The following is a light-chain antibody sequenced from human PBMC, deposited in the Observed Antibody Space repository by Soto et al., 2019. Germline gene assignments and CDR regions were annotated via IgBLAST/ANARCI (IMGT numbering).Light chain of an antibody. CDR2: RNN. Sequence: QSVLTQPPSASGTPGQRVTISCSGSSSNIGSNYVYWYHQLPGTAPKLVIYRNNQRPSGVPDRISGSKSGTSASLAISGLRSEDEADYYCQAYDYSLTAFVFGGGTQLTVL. V-gene: IGLV1-47*01. J-gene: IGLJ7*01. CDR1: SSNIGSNY. CDR3: QAYDYSLTAFV.